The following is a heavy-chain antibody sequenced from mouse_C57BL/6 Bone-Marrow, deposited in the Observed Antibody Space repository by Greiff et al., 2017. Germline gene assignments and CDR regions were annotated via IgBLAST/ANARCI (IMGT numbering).Heavy chain of an antibody. CDR1: GYTFTDYE. V-gene: IGHV1-15*01. Sequence: QVQLQQSGAELVRPGASVTLSCKASGYTFTDYEMHWVKQTPVHGLEWIGAIDPETGGTAYNQKFKGKAILTADNSSSTAYMELRSLTSEDSAVYYCTRRVLRYLYAMDYWGQGTSVTVSS. J-gene: IGHJ4*01. D-gene: IGHD1-1*01. CDR2: IDPETGGT. CDR3: TRRVLRYLYAMDY.